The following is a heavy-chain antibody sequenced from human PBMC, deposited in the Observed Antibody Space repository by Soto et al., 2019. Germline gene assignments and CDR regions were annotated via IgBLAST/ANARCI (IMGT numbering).Heavy chain of an antibody. CDR2: ISAYNGNT. D-gene: IGHD3-10*01. CDR1: GYTFTSYG. J-gene: IGHJ6*02. Sequence: GASVKVSCKASGYTFTSYGISWVRQAPGQGLEWMGWISAYNGNTNYAQKLQGRVTVTTDTSTSTAYMELRSLRSGDTAVYYCAREDTMGPSYYYGMDVWGQGTTVTVSS. CDR3: AREDTMGPSYYYGMDV. V-gene: IGHV1-18*01.